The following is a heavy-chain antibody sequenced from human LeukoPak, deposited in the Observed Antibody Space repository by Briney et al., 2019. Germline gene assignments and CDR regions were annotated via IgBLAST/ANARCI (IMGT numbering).Heavy chain of an antibody. CDR3: ARVIRWFGELLMDWFDP. Sequence: GGSLRLSCAASGFTFSSYGMSWVRQAPGKGLEWVSAISGSGGSTYYADSVKGRFTISRDNSKNTLYLQMNSLRAEDTAVYYCARVIRWFGELLMDWFDPWGQGTLVTVSS. V-gene: IGHV3-23*01. CDR2: ISGSGGST. J-gene: IGHJ5*02. D-gene: IGHD3-10*01. CDR1: GFTFSSYG.